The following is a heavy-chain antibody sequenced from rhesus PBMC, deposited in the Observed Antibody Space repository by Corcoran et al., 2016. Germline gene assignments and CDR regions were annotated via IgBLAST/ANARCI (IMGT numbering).Heavy chain of an antibody. J-gene: IGHJ4*01. CDR1: GGSISSSY. CDR2: IYGSGSST. D-gene: IGHD6-43*01. V-gene: IGHV4-169*01. Sequence: QLQLQESGPGLVKPSETLSVTCAVSGGSISSSYWSWLRQAPGKGLEWIGYIYGSGSSTNYNPSLKSRVTLSVDTSKNQLSLKLSSVTTADTAVYYCARSSGYSSSYTFDYWGQGVLVTVSS. CDR3: ARSSGYSSSYTFDY.